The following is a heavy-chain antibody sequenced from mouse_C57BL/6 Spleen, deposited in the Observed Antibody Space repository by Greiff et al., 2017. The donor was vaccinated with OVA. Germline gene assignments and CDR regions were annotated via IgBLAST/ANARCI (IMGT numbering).Heavy chain of an antibody. CDR1: GFSLTSYG. D-gene: IGHD2-3*01. CDR3: ARSDGYYNAMDY. Sequence: QVQLKESGPGLVQPSQSLSITCTVSGFSLTSYGVHWVRQSPGKGLEWLGVIWRGGSTDYNAAFISRLSISKDNSKGQIFFKMNSLQADDTAIYYCARSDGYYNAMDYWGQGTSVTVSS. J-gene: IGHJ4*01. V-gene: IGHV2-2*01. CDR2: IWRGGST.